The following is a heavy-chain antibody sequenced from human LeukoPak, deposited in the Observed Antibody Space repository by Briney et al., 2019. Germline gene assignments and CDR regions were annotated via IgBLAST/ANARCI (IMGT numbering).Heavy chain of an antibody. CDR3: ARGLKNYYDSSGYYLLRKKAEYFQH. CDR2: INHSGST. J-gene: IGHJ1*01. D-gene: IGHD3-22*01. CDR1: GGSFSGYY. V-gene: IGHV4-34*01. Sequence: SETLSLTCAVYGGSFSGYYWSWIRQPPGKGLEWIGEINHSGSTNYNPSLKSRVTISVDTSKNQFSLKLSSVTAADTAVYYCARGLKNYYDSSGYYLLRKKAEYFQHWGQGTLVIVSS.